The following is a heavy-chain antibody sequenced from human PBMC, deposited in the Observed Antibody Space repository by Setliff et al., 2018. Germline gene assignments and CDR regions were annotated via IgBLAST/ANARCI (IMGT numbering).Heavy chain of an antibody. CDR2: IKQDGGEK. CDR1: GFTFSSYW. J-gene: IGHJ6*02. Sequence: GGSLRLSCAASGFTFSSYWMSWVRQAPGKGLEWVANIKQDGGEKYYVDSVNRRFTISRDNAKNSLYLQMNSLRAEDTAVYYCARNWATAQHYYYGMDVWGQGTTVTVSS. D-gene: IGHD2-21*02. CDR3: ARNWATAQHYYYGMDV. V-gene: IGHV3-7*01.